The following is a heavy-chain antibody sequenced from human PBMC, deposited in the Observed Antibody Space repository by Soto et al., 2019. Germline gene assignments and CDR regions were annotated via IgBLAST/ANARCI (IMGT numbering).Heavy chain of an antibody. V-gene: IGHV4-61*08. D-gene: IGHD3-10*01. CDR2: IYYSGST. Sequence: PSETLSLTCSVSTVSITTYGYNWVWIRQPPGKGLEWIGYIYYSGSTNYNPSLKSRVTISVDTSKNQFSLKLSSVTAADTAVYYCARGADSGSYYSWFDPWGQGTLVTVSS. J-gene: IGHJ5*02. CDR3: ARGADSGSYYSWFDP. CDR1: TVSITTYGYN.